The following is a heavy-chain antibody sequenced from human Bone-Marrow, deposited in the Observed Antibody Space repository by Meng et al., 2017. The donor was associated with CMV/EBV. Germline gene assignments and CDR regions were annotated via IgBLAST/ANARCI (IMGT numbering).Heavy chain of an antibody. V-gene: IGHV3-23*01. CDR2: ISGGGGST. CDR1: GFIFSGYA. J-gene: IGHJ6*02. Sequence: GESLKISCAASGFIFSGYAMSWVRQAPGKGLEWVSVISGGGGSTYYADSVKGRFTISRDNSKNTLYLQMNSLRPEDTAVYYCAKGTGDLEKYALDVWGQGTTVTVSS. D-gene: IGHD1-14*01. CDR3: AKGTGDLEKYALDV.